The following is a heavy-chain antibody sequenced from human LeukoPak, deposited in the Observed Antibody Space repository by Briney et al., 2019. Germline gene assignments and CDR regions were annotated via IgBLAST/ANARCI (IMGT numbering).Heavy chain of an antibody. CDR2: IYTSGST. V-gene: IGHV4-4*07. D-gene: IGHD2-2*02. CDR3: AREFCSSTSCYSGDDAFDI. Sequence: PSETLSLTCTVSGGSISSYYWSWIRQPAGKGLEWIGRIYTSGSTNYNPSLKSRVTVSVDTSKNQFSLKLSSVTAADTAVYYCAREFCSSTSCYSGDDAFDIWGQGTMVTVSS. CDR1: GGSISSYY. J-gene: IGHJ3*02.